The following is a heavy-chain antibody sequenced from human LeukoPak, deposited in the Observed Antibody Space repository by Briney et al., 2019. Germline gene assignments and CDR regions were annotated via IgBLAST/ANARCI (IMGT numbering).Heavy chain of an antibody. Sequence: GGSLRLSCAASGFTFSSYAMHWVRQAPGKGLEWVAVISYDGSNKYYADSVKGRFTISRDNSKNTLYLQMNSLRAEDTAVYYCVRDFGGSRDYWGQGTLVIVSS. CDR2: ISYDGSNK. J-gene: IGHJ4*02. CDR3: VRDFGGSRDY. V-gene: IGHV3-30-3*01. CDR1: GFTFSSYA. D-gene: IGHD3-10*01.